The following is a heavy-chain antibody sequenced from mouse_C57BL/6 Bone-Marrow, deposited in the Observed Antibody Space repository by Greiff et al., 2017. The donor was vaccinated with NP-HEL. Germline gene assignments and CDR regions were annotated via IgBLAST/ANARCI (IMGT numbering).Heavy chain of an antibody. CDR1: GYAFTNYL. CDR2: INPGSGGT. CDR3: ARPHYGSTLSYAMDY. V-gene: IGHV1-54*01. J-gene: IGHJ4*01. D-gene: IGHD1-1*01. Sequence: VQLQQSGAELVRPGTSVKVSCKASGYAFTNYLIEWVKQRPGQGLEWIGVINPGSGGTNYNEKFKGKATLTADKSSSTAYMQLSSLTSEDSAVYFCARPHYGSTLSYAMDYWGQGTSVTVSS.